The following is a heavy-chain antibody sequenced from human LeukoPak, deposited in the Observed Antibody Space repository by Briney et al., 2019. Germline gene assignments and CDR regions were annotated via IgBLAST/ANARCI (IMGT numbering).Heavy chain of an antibody. V-gene: IGHV1-2*02. CDR3: AREPRRHFDY. CDR2: INPNSGGT. CDR1: GYTFGDYY. J-gene: IGHJ4*02. Sequence: ASVKVSCKASGYTFGDYYMLWVRQAPGQGLEWMGWINPNSGGTNYAQKFRGRVTMTRDTSITTAYMELSTVTSDDTAVYFCAREPRRHFDYWGQGTLVTVSS.